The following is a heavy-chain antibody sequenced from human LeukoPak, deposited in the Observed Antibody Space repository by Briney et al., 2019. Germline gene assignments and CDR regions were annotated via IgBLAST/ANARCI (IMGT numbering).Heavy chain of an antibody. CDR2: IKQDGSEK. CDR3: AREGPSVTPYY. CDR1: GFKFSSNW. D-gene: IGHD4-17*01. V-gene: IGHV3-7*01. J-gene: IGHJ4*02. Sequence: GGSLRLSCAASGFKFSSNWMSWVRQAPGKGLEWVANIKQDGSEKYYVDSVKGRFTISRDNAKNSLYLQVNSLRAEDTAVYYCAREGPSVTPYYWGQGTLVTVSS.